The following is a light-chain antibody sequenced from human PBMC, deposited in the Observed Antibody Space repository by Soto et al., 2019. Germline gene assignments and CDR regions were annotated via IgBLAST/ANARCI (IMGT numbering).Light chain of an antibody. CDR2: DNN. V-gene: IGLV1-51*01. J-gene: IGLJ2*01. Sequence: QSVLTQPPSVSAAPGQKVTISCSGSSSNIGNNYVSWYQQVPGTAPKLLFYDNNMRPSGIPDRFSGSKSGTSATLGITGLQTGDEADYYCGAWDSSLSVVFGGGTKLTVL. CDR1: SSNIGNNY. CDR3: GAWDSSLSVV.